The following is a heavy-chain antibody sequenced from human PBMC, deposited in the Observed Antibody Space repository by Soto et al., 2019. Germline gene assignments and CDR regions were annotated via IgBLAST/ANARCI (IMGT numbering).Heavy chain of an antibody. CDR3: AKYDQNIAAAGRDYFDY. CDR2: ISGSGGST. Sequence: EVQLLESGGGLVQPGGSLRLSCAASGFTFSSYAMSWVRQAPGKGLEWVSAISGSGGSTYYADSVKGRFTISRDNSKNTLYLQMNSLRAEDTAVYYCAKYDQNIAAAGRDYFDYWGQGTLVTVSS. V-gene: IGHV3-23*01. D-gene: IGHD6-13*01. J-gene: IGHJ4*02. CDR1: GFTFSSYA.